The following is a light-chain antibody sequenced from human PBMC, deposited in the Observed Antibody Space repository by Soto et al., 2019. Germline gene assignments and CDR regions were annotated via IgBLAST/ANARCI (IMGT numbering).Light chain of an antibody. CDR1: QSVSDN. CDR3: QQYDTWPPMYT. CDR2: GAS. Sequence: EIVMTQSPATLSVSPGGRATLSCRASQSVSDNLAWYQQKPGQPPRLLIYGASTRATGIPARFSGSGSGTEFTLTISSIPSEDFAVYYCQQYDTWPPMYTFGQGTNLEIK. J-gene: IGKJ2*01. V-gene: IGKV3-15*01.